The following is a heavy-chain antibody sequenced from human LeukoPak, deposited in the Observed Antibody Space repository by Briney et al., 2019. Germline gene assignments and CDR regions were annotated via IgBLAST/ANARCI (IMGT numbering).Heavy chain of an antibody. CDR2: ISGSGSTI. CDR3: VRDRGPLAGGQWWFDP. V-gene: IGHV3-48*03. Sequence: PGGSLRLSCAASGFTFSRYEMNWIRQAPGQGLEWVAHISGSGSTICYADSVKGRFTISRDNAKNLLYLQMNSLRVEDTAIYHCVRDRGPLAGGQWWFDPWGQGTLVTVSS. J-gene: IGHJ5*02. D-gene: IGHD2-8*01. CDR1: GFTFSRYE.